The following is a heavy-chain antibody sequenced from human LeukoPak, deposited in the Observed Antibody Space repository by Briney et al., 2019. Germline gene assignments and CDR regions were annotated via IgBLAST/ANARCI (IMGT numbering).Heavy chain of an antibody. CDR3: ARGTQYYYDSSGPYFDY. J-gene: IGHJ4*02. D-gene: IGHD3-22*01. CDR2: IYYSGST. V-gene: IGHV4-30-4*01. Sequence: PSETQSLTCTVSGGSISSGDYYWSWIRQPPGTGLEWIGYIYYSGSTYYNPSLKSRVTISVDTSKNQFSLKLSSVTAADTAVYYCARGTQYYYDSSGPYFDYWGQGTLVTVSS. CDR1: GGSISSGDYY.